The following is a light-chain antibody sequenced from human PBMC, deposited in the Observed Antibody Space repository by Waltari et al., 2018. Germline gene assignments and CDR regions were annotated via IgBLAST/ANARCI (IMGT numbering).Light chain of an antibody. CDR2: DVS. CDR1: SSDVGGYNH. V-gene: IGLV2-14*01. J-gene: IGLJ2*01. Sequence: QSALTQPASVSGSPGQSITISCTGPSSDVGGYNHVSWYQQHPGKAPKLMIYDVSKRPSGVSNRFSGSKSGNTASLTISGLQAEDEADYYCSSYTSSSTPVFGGGTKLTVL. CDR3: SSYTSSSTPV.